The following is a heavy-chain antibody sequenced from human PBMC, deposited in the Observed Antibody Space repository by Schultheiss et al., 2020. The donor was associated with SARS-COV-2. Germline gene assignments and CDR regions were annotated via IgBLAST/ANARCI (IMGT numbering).Heavy chain of an antibody. J-gene: IGHJ4*02. CDR1: GFSFSDTW. D-gene: IGHD3-16*01. CDR2: IQRRTDGATT. V-gene: IGHV3-15*01. CDR3: TADVWESTRYNHDY. Sequence: GGSLRLSCVASGFSFSDTWMSWVRQAPGKGLEWVGRIQRRTDGATTNYGERVRGRFTISRDDSKNTQYLHMNNLRAEDTAVYYCTADVWESTRYNHDYWGQGTLVTVSS.